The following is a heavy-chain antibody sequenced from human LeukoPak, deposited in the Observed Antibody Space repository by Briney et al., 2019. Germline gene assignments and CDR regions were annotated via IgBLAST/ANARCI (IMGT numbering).Heavy chain of an antibody. D-gene: IGHD6-13*01. J-gene: IGHJ6*02. CDR1: GFTFDDYT. Sequence: QAGGSLRLSCAASGFTFDDYTMHWVRQAPGKGLEWVSLISWDGGSTYYADSVKGRFTISRDNSKNSLYLQMNSLRTEDTALYYCAKGSYSSSWYPSPYYYYYYGMDVWGQGTTVTVSS. V-gene: IGHV3-43*01. CDR2: ISWDGGST. CDR3: AKGSYSSSWYPSPYYYYYYGMDV.